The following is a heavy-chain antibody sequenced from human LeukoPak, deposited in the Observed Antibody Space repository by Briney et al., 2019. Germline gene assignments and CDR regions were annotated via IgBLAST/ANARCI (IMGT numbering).Heavy chain of an antibody. CDR2: INPSGGST. V-gene: IGHV1-46*01. D-gene: IGHD3-22*01. J-gene: IGHJ5*02. CDR1: GYTFTSYY. CDR3: ARDLGISRYYDSSGGGWFDP. Sequence: ASVKVSCKASGYTFTSYYMHWVRQAPGQGLEWMGIINPSGGSTSYAQKFQGRVTMTRDTSTSTVYMELSSLRSEDTAVYYCARDLGISRYYDSSGGGWFDPWGQGTLVTVSS.